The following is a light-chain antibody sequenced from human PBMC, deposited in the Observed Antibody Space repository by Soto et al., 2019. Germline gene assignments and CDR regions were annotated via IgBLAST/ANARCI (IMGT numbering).Light chain of an antibody. CDR1: QNVLYSSNNKNL. CDR3: QQYYSPPRYT. J-gene: IGKJ2*01. V-gene: IGKV4-1*01. CDR2: WAS. Sequence: DIVMTQSPEYLAVSLGERATINCKSSQNVLYSSNNKNLIAWYQQKPGQPPKLLIYWASTRESGVPDRFSCSESGKDFSLTISSLQAEYVAVYYCQQYYSPPRYTFGQGTRLEIK.